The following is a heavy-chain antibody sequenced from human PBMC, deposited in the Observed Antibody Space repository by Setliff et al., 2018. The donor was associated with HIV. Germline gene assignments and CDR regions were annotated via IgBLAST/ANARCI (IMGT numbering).Heavy chain of an antibody. CDR2: INHSGGT. J-gene: IGHJ3*01. V-gene: IGHV4-34*01. Sequence: LSLTCAVYGRSFSGYYWNWIRQSPGKGLEWIGEINHSGGTNYNPSLKSRATMSIDTSKNQFSLNVSSVTAADTAVYYCARGWGHDGFDFWGQGTMVTVSS. CDR1: GRSFSGYY. CDR3: ARGWGHDGFDF. D-gene: IGHD7-27*01.